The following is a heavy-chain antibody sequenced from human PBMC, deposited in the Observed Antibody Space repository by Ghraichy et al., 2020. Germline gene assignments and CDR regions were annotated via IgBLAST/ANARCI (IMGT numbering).Heavy chain of an antibody. CDR2: IRDDGSNK. V-gene: IGHV3-30*02. CDR1: GFTFSSYG. CDR3: AKSFLDYYYYMDV. Sequence: GESLNISCAASGFTFSSYGMHWVRQAPGKGLEWVAFIRDDGSNKYYADSVKGRFTISRDNSKNTLYLQMNSLRAEDTAVYYCAKSFLDYYYYMDVWGKGTTVTVSS. J-gene: IGHJ6*03.